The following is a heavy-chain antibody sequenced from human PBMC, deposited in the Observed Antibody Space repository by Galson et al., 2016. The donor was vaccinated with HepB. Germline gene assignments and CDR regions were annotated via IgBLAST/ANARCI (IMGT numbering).Heavy chain of an antibody. J-gene: IGHJ5*02. CDR1: GFTFSNHG. Sequence: SLRLSCAASGFTFSNHGMHWVRQAPGKGLEWVALISHDGSIKYYADSVKGRFTISRDNSKNTLDLQMNSLRTEDTAVYYCAKGPVHHGYSGYDFRGDWFDPWGQGTLVTVSS. CDR2: ISHDGSIK. V-gene: IGHV3-30*18. CDR3: AKGPVHHGYSGYDFRGDWFDP. D-gene: IGHD5-12*01.